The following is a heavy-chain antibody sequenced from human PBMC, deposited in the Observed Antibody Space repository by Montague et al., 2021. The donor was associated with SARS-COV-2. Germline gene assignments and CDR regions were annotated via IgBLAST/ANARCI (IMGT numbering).Heavy chain of an antibody. CDR3: VRGIEAAGSYDY. D-gene: IGHD6-13*01. J-gene: IGHJ4*02. CDR2: TYYRSMWKS. V-gene: IGHV6-1*01. Sequence: CAISGDSVSSNSATWNWIRQSPSRGLEWLGRTYYRSMWKSDYARXLKSRIAINPDTSKNQFSLQLSSVTPEDTALYYCVRGIEAAGSYDYWGQGTLVTVPS. CDR1: GDSVSSNSAT.